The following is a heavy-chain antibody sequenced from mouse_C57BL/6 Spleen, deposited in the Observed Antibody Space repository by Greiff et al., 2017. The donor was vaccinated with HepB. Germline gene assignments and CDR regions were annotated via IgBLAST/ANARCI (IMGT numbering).Heavy chain of an antibody. CDR2: IYPGDGDT. Sequence: VQLQQSGPELVKPGASVKISCKASGYAFSSSWMNWVKQRPGKGLEWIGRIYPGDGDTNYNGKFKGKATLTADKSSSTAYMQLSSLTSEDSAVYFCARGGKIYYDYDGVFDYWGQGTTLTVSS. V-gene: IGHV1-82*01. CDR3: ARGGKIYYDYDGVFDY. J-gene: IGHJ2*01. D-gene: IGHD2-4*01. CDR1: GYAFSSSW.